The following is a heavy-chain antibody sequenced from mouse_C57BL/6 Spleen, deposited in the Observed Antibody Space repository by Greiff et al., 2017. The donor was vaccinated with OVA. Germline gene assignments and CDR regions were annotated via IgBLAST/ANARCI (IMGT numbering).Heavy chain of an antibody. CDR3: AREGAYYSNYRGYFDY. J-gene: IGHJ2*01. Sequence: VQLQQSGAELAKPGASVKLSCKASGYTFTSYWMHWVKQRPGQGLEWIGYINPSSGYTKYNEKFKSKATLTVDTSSSTAYMQLSSLTSEDSAVYYCAREGAYYSNYRGYFDYWGKGTTLTVSS. CDR1: GYTFTSYW. CDR2: INPSSGYT. V-gene: IGHV1-7*01. D-gene: IGHD2-5*01.